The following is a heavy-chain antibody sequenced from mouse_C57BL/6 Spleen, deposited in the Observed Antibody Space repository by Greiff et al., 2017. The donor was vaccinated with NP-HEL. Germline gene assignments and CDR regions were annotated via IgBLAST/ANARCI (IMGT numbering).Heavy chain of an antibody. Sequence: VQLQQPGAELVKPGASVKMSCKASGYTFTSYWINWVKQRPGQGLEWMGDIYPGSGSTNYNEKFKSKATLTVDTSSSTAYMQLSSLTSEDSAVYYCARSRYYYGSSAYAMDDWGQGTSVTVSS. J-gene: IGHJ4*01. CDR1: GYTFTSYW. D-gene: IGHD1-1*01. V-gene: IGHV1-55*01. CDR2: IYPGSGST. CDR3: ARSRYYYGSSAYAMDD.